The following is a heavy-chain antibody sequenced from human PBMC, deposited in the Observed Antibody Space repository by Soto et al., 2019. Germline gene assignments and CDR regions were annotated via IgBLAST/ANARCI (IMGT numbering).Heavy chain of an antibody. CDR1: GGSLGGFH. Sequence: QVQLQQWGAGLLKPSETLSLTCAVSGGSLGGFHWSWIRQPPGKGLEWIGEISRSGSTNYDPSLNSRVTVSMDTSRNKVSLNLSSVTAADTAVYYCARGRTAALIETRLFRVLFDLWGHGNLVIVSS. V-gene: IGHV4-34*01. D-gene: IGHD3-10*01. CDR3: ARGRTAALIETRLFRVLFDL. CDR2: ISRSGST. J-gene: IGHJ4*01.